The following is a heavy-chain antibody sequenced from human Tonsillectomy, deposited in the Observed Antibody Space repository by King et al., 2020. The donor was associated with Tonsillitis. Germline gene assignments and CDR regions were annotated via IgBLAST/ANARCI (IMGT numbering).Heavy chain of an antibody. D-gene: IGHD3-3*01. CDR2: ISGSGGST. CDR3: AKDLGRSYDFWSGYYPFDY. V-gene: IGHV3-23*04. Sequence: VQLVESGGVLVQPGRSLRLSCAASGFTYSSYAMSWVRQAPGKGLEWVSAISGSGGSTYYADSVKGRFTISRDNSKNTLYVQMNSLRAEDTAVYYCAKDLGRSYDFWSGYYPFDYWGQGTLVTVSS. CDR1: GFTYSSYA. J-gene: IGHJ4*02.